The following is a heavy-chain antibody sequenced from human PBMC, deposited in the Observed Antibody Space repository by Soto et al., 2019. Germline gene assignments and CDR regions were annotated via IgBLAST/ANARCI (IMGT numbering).Heavy chain of an antibody. CDR1: GFTFGDYY. V-gene: IGHV3-11*06. D-gene: IGHD6-13*01. CDR2: ISSSSSYI. J-gene: IGHJ5*02. CDR3: ARDPGYSSSWFSWFDP. Sequence: QVQLVESGGGLVKPGGSLRLSCAASGFTFGDYYMSWIRQAPGKGLEWVSYISSSSSYIYYADSVKGRFTISRDNAKNSLYLQMNSLRAEDTAVYYCARDPGYSSSWFSWFDPWGQGTLVTVSS.